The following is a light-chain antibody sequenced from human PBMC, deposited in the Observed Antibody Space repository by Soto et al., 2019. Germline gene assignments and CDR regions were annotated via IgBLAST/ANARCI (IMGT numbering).Light chain of an antibody. Sequence: QSALTQPRSVSGSPGQSVTISCTGTSNDIGGYDYVSWYQHHPGKAPKLMIFDVSKRPSGVPDRFSGSKSGNTASLTISGLQAEDAADFYCCSYAGNYIPVIGGGTKVTVL. CDR2: DVS. CDR3: CSYAGNYIPV. J-gene: IGLJ3*02. CDR1: SNDIGGYDY. V-gene: IGLV2-11*01.